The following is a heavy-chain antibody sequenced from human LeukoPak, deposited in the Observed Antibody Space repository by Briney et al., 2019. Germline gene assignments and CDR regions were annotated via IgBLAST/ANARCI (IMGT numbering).Heavy chain of an antibody. CDR1: GYTFTSYG. V-gene: IGHV1-18*01. CDR2: ISAYNGNT. J-gene: IGHJ5*02. D-gene: IGHD2-2*01. CDR3: ARDHDPDCSSTSCYSLWFDP. Sequence: ASVKVSCKASGYTFTSYGISWVRQAPGQGLEGMGWISAYNGNTNYAQKLQGRVTMTTDTSTSTAYMELRSLRSDDTAVYYCARDHDPDCSSTSCYSLWFDPWGQGTLVTVSS.